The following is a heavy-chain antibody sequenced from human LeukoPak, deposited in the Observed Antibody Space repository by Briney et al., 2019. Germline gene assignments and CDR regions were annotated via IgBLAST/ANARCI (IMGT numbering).Heavy chain of an antibody. CDR2: LNHNSGGT. Sequence: ASVKVSCMATGYTFTGYYMHGVRQAPGQGLEWMGRLNHNSGGTNYAEKVKGRVTMTRDTSISTAYMELSRLRSDDTAVYYCARERGYCSGGSCPGAFDIWSQGTMVTVSS. CDR1: GYTFTGYY. J-gene: IGHJ3*02. V-gene: IGHV1-2*06. CDR3: ARERGYCSGGSCPGAFDI. D-gene: IGHD2-15*01.